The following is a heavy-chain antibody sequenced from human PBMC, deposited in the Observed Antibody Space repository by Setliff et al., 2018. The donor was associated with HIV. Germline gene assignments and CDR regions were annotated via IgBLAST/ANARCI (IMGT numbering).Heavy chain of an antibody. Sequence: SETLSLTCIVSGVSTISSSSSYYWVWIRQPPGKGLEWIGDITHSGITYYNPSLKSRVTISLDTSRNQFSLKLTAMTAADTSVYYCACCYYDLWSTYFTGIPYWGQGTLVTVSS. D-gene: IGHD3-3*01. CDR2: ITHSGIT. V-gene: IGHV4-39*07. J-gene: IGHJ4*02. CDR3: ACCYYDLWSTYFTGIPY. CDR1: GVSTISSSSSYY.